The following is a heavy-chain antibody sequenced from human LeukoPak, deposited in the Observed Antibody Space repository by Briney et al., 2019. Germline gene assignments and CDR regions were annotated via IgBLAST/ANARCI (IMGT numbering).Heavy chain of an antibody. J-gene: IGHJ4*02. CDR3: ARGQSPFVSSSSYFDY. V-gene: IGHV4-34*01. CDR2: INHSGST. Sequence: SETLSLTCAVYGGSFSGYYWSWIRQPPGKGLEWLGEINHSGSTNYNPSLKSRVTISVDTSKNQFSLKLSSVTPADTAVYYCARGQSPFVSSSSYFDYWGQGTLVTVSS. D-gene: IGHD6-6*01. CDR1: GGSFSGYY.